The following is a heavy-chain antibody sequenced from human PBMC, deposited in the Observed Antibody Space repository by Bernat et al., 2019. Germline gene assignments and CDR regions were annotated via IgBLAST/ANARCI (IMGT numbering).Heavy chain of an antibody. CDR2: IYYSGST. Sequence: QVQLQESGPGLVKPSQTLSLTCTVPGGSISSGGYYWSWIRQHPGKGLEWIGYIYYSGSTYYNPSLKSRVTISVDTSKNQFSLKLSSVTAADTAVYYCARGGWFGESEDDPLDYWGQGTLVTVSS. J-gene: IGHJ4*02. CDR3: ARGGWFGESEDDPLDY. V-gene: IGHV4-31*03. CDR1: GGSISSGGYY. D-gene: IGHD3-10*01.